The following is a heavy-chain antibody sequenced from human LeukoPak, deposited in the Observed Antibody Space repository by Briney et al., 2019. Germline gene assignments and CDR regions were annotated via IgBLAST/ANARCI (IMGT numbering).Heavy chain of an antibody. V-gene: IGHV3-23*01. CDR2: ISDSGGST. CDR3: AKEGQQLGYDAFDI. J-gene: IGHJ3*02. D-gene: IGHD6-13*01. Sequence: GGSLRLSCAASGFTFSSYAMSWVRQAPGKGLEWVSAISDSGGSTYYADSVKGRFSISGDNSKNTLYLQMNSLRAEDTAVYSCAKEGQQLGYDAFDIWGQGTMVTVSS. CDR1: GFTFSSYA.